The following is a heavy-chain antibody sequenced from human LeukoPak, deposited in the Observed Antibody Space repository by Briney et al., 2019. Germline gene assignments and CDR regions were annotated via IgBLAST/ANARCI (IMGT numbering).Heavy chain of an antibody. J-gene: IGHJ4*02. D-gene: IGHD1-26*01. V-gene: IGHV4-4*07. CDR3: GRQGYTASYYFLGF. Sequence: PSETLSLTCTVSSGSIKSYYWGWVRQPPGKGLEWIGRIYTTGATQYNPSLKSRVTMSIDTSTNQFSLNLTSMTAADTAVYYCGRQGYTASYYFLGFWSQGTLVAVS. CDR2: IYTTGAT. CDR1: SGSIKSYY.